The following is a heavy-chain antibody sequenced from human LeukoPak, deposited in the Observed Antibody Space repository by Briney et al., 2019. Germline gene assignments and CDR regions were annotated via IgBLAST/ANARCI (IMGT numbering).Heavy chain of an antibody. J-gene: IGHJ4*02. CDR3: TREVPYSSGYFDY. CDR2: MNPNSGNT. CDR1: GYTFTSYG. D-gene: IGHD3-22*01. Sequence: ASVKVSCKASGYTFTSYGISWVRQATGQGLEWMGWMNPNSGNTGYAQKFQGRVTMTRSTSANLAYMELTSLTSEDTAVYYCTREVPYSSGYFDYWGQGTLVTVSS. V-gene: IGHV1-8*02.